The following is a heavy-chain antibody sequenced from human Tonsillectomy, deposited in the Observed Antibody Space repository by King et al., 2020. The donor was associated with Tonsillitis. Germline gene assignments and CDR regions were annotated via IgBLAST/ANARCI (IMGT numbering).Heavy chain of an antibody. CDR2: IYYSGST. V-gene: IGHV4-59*01. D-gene: IGHD3-3*01. Sequence: QLQESGPGLVKPSETLSLTCTVSGGSISSYYWSWIRQPPGKGLEWIGYIYYSGSTNYNPSLKSRVTISVETSKNQFSLKLSSLTAAATAVYYCARSRFYDFWSGPSWFDPWGQGTLVTVSS. CDR1: GGSISSYY. J-gene: IGHJ5*02. CDR3: ARSRFYDFWSGPSWFDP.